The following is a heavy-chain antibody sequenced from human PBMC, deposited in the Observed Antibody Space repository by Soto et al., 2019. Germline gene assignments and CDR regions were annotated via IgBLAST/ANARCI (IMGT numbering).Heavy chain of an antibody. CDR1: VVRFHHAG. Sequence: AGSFQTSRAASVVRFHHAGMSGVRQAARKGLEWVGRIKSKTDGGTTDYAAPVKGRFTISRDDSKNTLYLQMNSLKTEDTAVYYCTTDSGKAAAGYYYYGMDGWGQGITVTVSS. D-gene: IGHD6-13*01. CDR2: IKSKTDGGTT. V-gene: IGHV3-15*01. CDR3: TTDSGKAAAGYYYYGMDG. J-gene: IGHJ6*02.